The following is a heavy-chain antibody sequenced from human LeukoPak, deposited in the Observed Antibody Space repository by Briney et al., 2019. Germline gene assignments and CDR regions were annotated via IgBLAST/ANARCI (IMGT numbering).Heavy chain of an antibody. V-gene: IGHV1-2*02. Sequence: ASVKVSCKASGYTFTGYYMHWVRQAPGQGLEWMGWINPNSGGTNYAQKFQGRVTMTRDTSISTAYMELRRLRSDDTAVYYCARETAKRGYPPDYWGQGTLVTVSS. CDR2: INPNSGGT. D-gene: IGHD3-3*01. J-gene: IGHJ4*02. CDR3: ARETAKRGYPPDY. CDR1: GYTFTGYY.